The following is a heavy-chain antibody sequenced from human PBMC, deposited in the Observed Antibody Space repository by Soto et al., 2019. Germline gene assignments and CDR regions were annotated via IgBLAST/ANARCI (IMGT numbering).Heavy chain of an antibody. J-gene: IGHJ6*02. CDR3: ARGRRIAARLGYYYGMDV. Sequence: SETLSLTCAVYGGSVSGYYWSWIRQPPGKGLEWIGEINHSGSTNYNPSLKSRVTISVDTSKNQFSLKLSSVTAADTAVYYCARGRRIAARLGYYYGMDVWGQGTTVTVSS. D-gene: IGHD6-6*01. CDR1: GGSVSGYY. CDR2: INHSGST. V-gene: IGHV4-34*01.